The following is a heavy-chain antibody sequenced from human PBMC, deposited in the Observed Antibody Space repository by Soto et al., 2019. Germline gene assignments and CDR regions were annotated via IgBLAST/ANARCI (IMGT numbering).Heavy chain of an antibody. CDR3: AKSRYVDSSGDFYDF. V-gene: IGHV3-23*04. D-gene: IGHD3-22*01. J-gene: IGHJ4*02. CDR2: ISGSAGST. CDR1: GLSFSRYA. Sequence: EVRLVEAGGGLVRPGGSLRLSCKASGLSFSRYAMTWVRQAPGKGLEWLASISGSAGSTWYADSVKGRFTISRDNSEDTLFLQMNSLRGEDTAIYYCAKSRYVDSSGDFYDFWGQGTLVTVSS.